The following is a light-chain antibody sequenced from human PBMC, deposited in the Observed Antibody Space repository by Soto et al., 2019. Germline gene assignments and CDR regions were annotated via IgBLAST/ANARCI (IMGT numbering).Light chain of an antibody. CDR2: GAS. J-gene: IGKJ1*01. CDR3: QQYGSSPEWT. Sequence: IVLTQSPGTLSLSPGERATLSCRASQSVGSSYLAWYQQKPGQAPRLLIYGASSRATGIPDRFSGSGSGTDFTLTINRLEPEDSAVYYCQQYGSSPEWTFGQGTKVEIK. V-gene: IGKV3-20*01. CDR1: QSVGSSY.